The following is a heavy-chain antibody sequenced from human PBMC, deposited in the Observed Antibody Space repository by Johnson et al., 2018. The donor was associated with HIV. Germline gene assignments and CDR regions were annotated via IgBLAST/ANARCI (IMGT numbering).Heavy chain of an antibody. Sequence: QVQLVESGGGVVQPGRSLRLSCAASGFTFSSYAMHWVRQAPGKGLEWVAVISYDGSNKYYADSVKGRFTISRDNSRDTRYLQMKSLRAEDSAVYYCAKVPYSTSCDAFDIWGQGTMVTVSS. CDR2: ISYDGSNK. J-gene: IGHJ3*02. V-gene: IGHV3-30*04. D-gene: IGHD6-6*01. CDR3: AKVPYSTSCDAFDI. CDR1: GFTFSSYA.